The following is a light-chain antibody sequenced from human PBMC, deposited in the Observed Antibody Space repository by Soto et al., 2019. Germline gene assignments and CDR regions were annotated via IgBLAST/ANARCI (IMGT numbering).Light chain of an antibody. CDR3: QQYNNWPIT. CDR2: DAS. J-gene: IGKJ5*01. Sequence: DIQMTQSPSTLSASVGDRVTITCRASQSISNRLAWYQQKPGKAPKVLIYDASSLESGVPSRFSGSGSGTEFTLTISSLQSEDFEVYYCQQYNNWPITFGQGTRLEIK. V-gene: IGKV1-5*01. CDR1: QSISNR.